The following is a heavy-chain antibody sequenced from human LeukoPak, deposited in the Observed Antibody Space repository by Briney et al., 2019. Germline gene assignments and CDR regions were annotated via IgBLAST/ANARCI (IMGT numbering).Heavy chain of an antibody. CDR2: MNPKSTNT. Sequence: ASVKVSCKASGYTFSNYDINWVRQAPGQGLEWLGWMNPKSTNTGYAQKFQSRVSMTRNTSISTAYMELSSLRSDDTAVYYCARGPPESTSSDYWGQGTLVTVSS. CDR3: ARGPPESTSSDY. CDR1: GYTFSNYD. V-gene: IGHV1-8*01. D-gene: IGHD2-2*01. J-gene: IGHJ4*02.